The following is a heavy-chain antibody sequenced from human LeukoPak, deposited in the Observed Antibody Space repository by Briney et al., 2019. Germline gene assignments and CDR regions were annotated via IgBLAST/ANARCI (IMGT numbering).Heavy chain of an antibody. D-gene: IGHD1-26*01. Sequence: SETLSLTCTVSGGSINPYYWSWIRQPAGKGLEWIGRMYSTGSTHYNPSLKSRVTMSVDTSKNQFSLKLSSVTAADTAVYYCARFLTGGLYYFDYWGQGTLAAVSS. J-gene: IGHJ4*02. CDR2: MYSTGST. CDR1: GGSINPYY. V-gene: IGHV4-4*07. CDR3: ARFLTGGLYYFDY.